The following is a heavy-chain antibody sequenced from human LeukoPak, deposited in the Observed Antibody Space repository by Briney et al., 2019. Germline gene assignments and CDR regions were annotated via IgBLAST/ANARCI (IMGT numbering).Heavy chain of an antibody. J-gene: IGHJ4*02. Sequence: SVTVSCKASGGTLSSYAISWVRQAPGQGLEWMGGIIPIFGTANYAQKFQGRVTITADESTSTAYMELSSLRSEDTAVYYCARDRKGYYYDSSGYGDFDYWGQGTLVTVSS. CDR2: IIPIFGTA. CDR3: ARDRKGYYYDSSGYGDFDY. V-gene: IGHV1-69*01. CDR1: GGTLSSYA. D-gene: IGHD3-22*01.